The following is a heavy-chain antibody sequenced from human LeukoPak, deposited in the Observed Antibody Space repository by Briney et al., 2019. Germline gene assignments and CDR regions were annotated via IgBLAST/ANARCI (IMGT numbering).Heavy chain of an antibody. D-gene: IGHD4-11*01. CDR2: INPNSGDT. Sequence: ASVKVSCKASGYTFSDYYLHWVRQAPGQGLEWMGWINPNSGDTHYAQMFQGRVTLTRDTSINTAHMGLRRLRSDDTAVYYCVKSAQYSSAWFTGCFDYWGQGAQVTVSS. V-gene: IGHV1-2*02. CDR3: VKSAQYSSAWFTGCFDY. J-gene: IGHJ4*02. CDR1: GYTFSDYY.